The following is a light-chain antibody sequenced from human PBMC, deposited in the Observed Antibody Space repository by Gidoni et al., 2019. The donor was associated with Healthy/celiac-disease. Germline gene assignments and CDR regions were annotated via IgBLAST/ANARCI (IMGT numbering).Light chain of an antibody. CDR1: QSVSSSY. CDR2: GAS. V-gene: IGKV3-20*01. Sequence: EILLPHSPGTLSLYPGERATLSCSASQSVSSSYLPWYQQKPGQAPRLLIYGASSRATGIPDRFSGSGSGTDFTLTISRLEPEEFAVDYCQQDGSSPLTFGGGTKVEIK. CDR3: QQDGSSPLT. J-gene: IGKJ4*01.